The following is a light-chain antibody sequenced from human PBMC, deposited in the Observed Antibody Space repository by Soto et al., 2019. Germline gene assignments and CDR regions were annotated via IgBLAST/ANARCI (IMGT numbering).Light chain of an antibody. Sequence: EIVLTQSPDTLSLSPGERATLSCRASQSVRADFLTWYQQRLGQAPRLLIYGASNRATGIPDRFSGSGSGTDFTLTISGLEPEDFAVYYCRQYGRSLGFAFGGGTKVEIK. V-gene: IGKV3-20*01. CDR1: QSVRADF. CDR2: GAS. CDR3: RQYGRSLGFA. J-gene: IGKJ4*01.